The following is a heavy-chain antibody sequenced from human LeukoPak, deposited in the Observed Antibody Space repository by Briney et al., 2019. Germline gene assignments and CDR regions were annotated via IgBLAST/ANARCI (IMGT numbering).Heavy chain of an antibody. J-gene: IGHJ4*02. CDR1: GFTFSSYE. Sequence: GGSLRLSCAASGFTFSSYEMNWVRQAPGRGLEWVSYISSSGSTIYYADSVKGRFTISRDNAKNSLYLQMNSLRAEDTAVYYCARDSSGWPFDYWGQGTLVTVSS. CDR3: ARDSSGWPFDY. V-gene: IGHV3-48*03. CDR2: ISSSGSTI. D-gene: IGHD6-19*01.